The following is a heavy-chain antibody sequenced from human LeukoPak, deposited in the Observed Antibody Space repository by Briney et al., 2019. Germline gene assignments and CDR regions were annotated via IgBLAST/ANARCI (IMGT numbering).Heavy chain of an antibody. CDR3: AKGGIVLMVYAYVY. CDR2: VSGSGTTT. Sequence: RSGGSLRLSCAASGFTFSNSAMSWVRQAPGKGLEWVSTVSGSGTTTYYADSVKGRFTISRDNSKNTLYLEMNSLRAEDTAVYYCAKGGIVLMVYAYVYWGQGTLVTVSS. J-gene: IGHJ4*02. D-gene: IGHD2-8*01. CDR1: GFTFSNSA. V-gene: IGHV3-23*01.